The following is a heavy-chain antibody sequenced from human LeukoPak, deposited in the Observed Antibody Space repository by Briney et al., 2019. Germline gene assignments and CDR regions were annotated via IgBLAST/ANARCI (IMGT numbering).Heavy chain of an antibody. J-gene: IGHJ4*02. Sequence: SETLSLTCTVSGGSLSSGSYYWSWIRQPAGTGLEWLGRIYTSGSTNYNPSLKSRVTISVDTPKNQFSLKLSSVTAADTAVYYCARETYYYDSSGHDYWGQGTLVTVSS. V-gene: IGHV4-61*02. D-gene: IGHD3-22*01. CDR1: GGSLSSGSYY. CDR2: IYTSGST. CDR3: ARETYYYDSSGHDY.